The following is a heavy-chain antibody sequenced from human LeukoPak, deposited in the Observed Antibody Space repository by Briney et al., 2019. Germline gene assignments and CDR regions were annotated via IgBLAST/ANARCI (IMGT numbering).Heavy chain of an antibody. CDR2: INHSGST. J-gene: IGHJ3*01. D-gene: IGHD3-16*01. CDR3: ARRWVYDKRAFDA. Sequence: SETLSLTCAVYGGSFSGYYWSWIRQPPGKGLEWIGEINHSGSTNYNPSLKSRVTISLDTSKNQFSLNLSSVTAADTAVYYCARRWVYDKRAFDAWGQGTMVTVSS. V-gene: IGHV4-34*01. CDR1: GGSFSGYY.